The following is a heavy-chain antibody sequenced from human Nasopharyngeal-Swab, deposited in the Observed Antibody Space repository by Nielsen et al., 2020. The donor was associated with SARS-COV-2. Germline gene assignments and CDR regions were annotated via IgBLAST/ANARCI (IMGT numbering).Heavy chain of an antibody. CDR3: ARGHQYQLLFHYYYYMDV. V-gene: IGHV3-30*03. CDR1: GFTFSSYG. J-gene: IGHJ6*03. D-gene: IGHD2-2*01. Sequence: GESLKISCAASGFTFSSYGMHWVRQAPGKGLEWVAVISYDGSNKYYADSVKGRFTISRDNSKNTLYLQMNSLRSEDTAVYYCARGHQYQLLFHYYYYMDVWGKGTTVTVSS. CDR2: ISYDGSNK.